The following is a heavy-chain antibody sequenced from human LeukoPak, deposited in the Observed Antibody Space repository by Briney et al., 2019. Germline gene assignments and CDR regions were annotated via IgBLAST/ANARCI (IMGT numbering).Heavy chain of an antibody. V-gene: IGHV1-18*01. D-gene: IGHD3-22*01. CDR2: ISAYNSNT. CDR1: GYTFTSYG. Sequence: ASVKVSCKASGYTFTSYGISWVRQAPGQGLEWMGWISAYNSNTNYAQKLQGRVTMTTDTSTSTAYMELRSLRSDDTAVYYCARDAFPTMTPYFDYWGQGTLVTVSS. CDR3: ARDAFPTMTPYFDY. J-gene: IGHJ4*02.